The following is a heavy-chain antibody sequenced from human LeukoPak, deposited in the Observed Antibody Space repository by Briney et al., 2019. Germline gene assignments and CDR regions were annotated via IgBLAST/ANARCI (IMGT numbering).Heavy chain of an antibody. CDR3: ARDSCGGDCYSGWFDP. CDR1: GGSISSYY. CDR2: IYYSGST. J-gene: IGHJ5*02. D-gene: IGHD2-21*02. Sequence: ASETLSLTCTVSGGSISSYYWSWIRQPPGKGLEWIGYIYYSGSTNYNPSLKSRVTISVDTSKNQFSLKLSSVTAADTAVYYCARDSCGGDCYSGWFDPWGQGTLVTVSS. V-gene: IGHV4-59*01.